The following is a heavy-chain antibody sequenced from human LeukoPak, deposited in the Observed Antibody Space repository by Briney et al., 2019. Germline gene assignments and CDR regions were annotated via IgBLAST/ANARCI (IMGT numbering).Heavy chain of an antibody. CDR3: AKHSYRVDSVTDY. D-gene: IGHD5-12*01. CDR2: ISDSGGTT. V-gene: IGHV3-23*01. CDR1: GLTFSSYA. Sequence: SGESLRLSCAASGLTFSSYAMSWVRQAPGKGLEWVSGISDSGGTTYYADTVKGRFTISRYNSKNTLYLQMNSLRAEATDVYYCAKHSYRVDSVTDYWGQGTLVTVSS. J-gene: IGHJ4*02.